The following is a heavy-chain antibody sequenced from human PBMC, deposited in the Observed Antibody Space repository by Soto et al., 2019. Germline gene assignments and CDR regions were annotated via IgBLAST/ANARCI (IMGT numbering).Heavy chain of an antibody. J-gene: IGHJ6*02. CDR2: ISNSGDTK. CDR1: GFTCIDYY. Sequence: GGSHRLSSTASGFTCIDYYMSWIRQATGKGLEWVSYISNSGDTKFYADSVTGRFTISRDNAKNTLYLQMNSLRAEDTAVYYCSGQPLYYYYYGMDVWGQGTTVTVSS. V-gene: IGHV3-11*04. CDR3: SGQPLYYYYYGMDV.